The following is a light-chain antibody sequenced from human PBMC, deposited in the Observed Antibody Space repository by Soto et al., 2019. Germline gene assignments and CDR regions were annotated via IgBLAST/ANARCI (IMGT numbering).Light chain of an antibody. CDR3: QHHKSYPPGLT. J-gene: IGKJ4*01. CDR2: DAS. Sequence: DILLTQSPSFLSASVGDRVTITCRASQGISSYLAWYQQKPGKAPKLLIYDASTLQSGVPSRFSGSGSGTEFTFTISSMQPEDFAIDFCQHHKSYPPGLTFGGGTQVEIK. CDR1: QGISSY. V-gene: IGKV1-9*01.